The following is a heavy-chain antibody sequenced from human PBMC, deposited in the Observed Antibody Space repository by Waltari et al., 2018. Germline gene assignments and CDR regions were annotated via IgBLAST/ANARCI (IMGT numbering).Heavy chain of an antibody. CDR3: AKDMGPSRYDSSGYFDY. CDR1: GFTFYDYT. V-gene: IGHV3-43*01. Sequence: EVQLVESGGVVVQPGGSLRLSCAASGFTFYDYTMPWVRQAPGKGHGWVSLISWDGGSTYYADSVKGRFTISRDNSKNSLYLQMNSLRTEDTALYYCAKDMGPSRYDSSGYFDYWGQGTLVTVSS. CDR2: ISWDGGST. J-gene: IGHJ4*02. D-gene: IGHD3-22*01.